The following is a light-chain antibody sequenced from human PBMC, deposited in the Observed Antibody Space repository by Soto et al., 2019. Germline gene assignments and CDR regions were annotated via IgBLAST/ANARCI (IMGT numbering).Light chain of an antibody. Sequence: FVLTQSPATLSLSPGERATLSCRASQSVSSYLAWYQQKPGQAPRLLIHDASSRATGIPARFSGSGSGTDFTLTISSLEPEDFAVYYCQQRSNWPSITFGQGTRLEIK. CDR1: QSVSSY. CDR3: QQRSNWPSIT. J-gene: IGKJ5*01. CDR2: DAS. V-gene: IGKV3-11*01.